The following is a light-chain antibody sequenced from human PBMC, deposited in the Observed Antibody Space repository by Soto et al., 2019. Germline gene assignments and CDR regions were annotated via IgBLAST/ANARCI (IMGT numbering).Light chain of an antibody. CDR2: GAS. V-gene: IGKV3D-15*01. J-gene: IGKJ2*01. Sequence: EIVLAQSPGTLSLSPGERATLSCRASQSVTNSFLAWYQQKPGQAPRLLIYGASRRATGIPDRFTGSGSGTEFTLTISSLQSEDFAVYYCQQYNNWPYTFGQGTKVDIK. CDR1: QSVTNS. CDR3: QQYNNWPYT.